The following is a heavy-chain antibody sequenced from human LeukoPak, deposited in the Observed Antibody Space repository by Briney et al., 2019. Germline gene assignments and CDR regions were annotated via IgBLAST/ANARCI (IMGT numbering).Heavy chain of an antibody. CDR3: AGGYCSSTSCYSYYHYMDV. V-gene: IGHV4-59*08. J-gene: IGHJ6*03. CDR2: IYYSGST. D-gene: IGHD2-2*02. Sequence: SETLSLTCTVSGGSISSYYWSWIRQPPGKGLEWIGYIYYSGSTNYNPSLKSRVTISVDTSKNQFSLKLSSVTAADTAVYYCAGGYCSSTSCYSYYHYMDVWGKGTTVTVSS. CDR1: GGSISSYY.